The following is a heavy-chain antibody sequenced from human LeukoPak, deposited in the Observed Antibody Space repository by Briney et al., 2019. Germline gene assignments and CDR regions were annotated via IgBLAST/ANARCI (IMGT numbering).Heavy chain of an antibody. CDR1: GYTFTDSY. Sequence: GASVKVSCQASGYTFTDSYMHWLRQAPGRGLEWMGWIMPKSGGTNYAQKFQGRVTMTRDTSISTAYMELSRLRSDDTAVYYCARAPLYNWNPFDYWGQGTLVTVSS. D-gene: IGHD1-20*01. V-gene: IGHV1-2*02. J-gene: IGHJ4*02. CDR3: ARAPLYNWNPFDY. CDR2: IMPKSGGT.